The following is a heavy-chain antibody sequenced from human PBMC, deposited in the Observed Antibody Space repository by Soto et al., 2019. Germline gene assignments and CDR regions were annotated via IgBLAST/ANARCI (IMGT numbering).Heavy chain of an antibody. CDR2: IKSKTDGGTT. J-gene: IGHJ6*02. D-gene: IGHD2-15*01. CDR1: GFTFSNAW. V-gene: IGHV3-15*01. CDR3: TTQGGYCSGGSCSGDYYYGMDV. Sequence: EVQLVESGGGLVKPGGSLRLSYAASGFTFSNAWMSWVRQAPGKGLEWVGRIKSKTDGGTTDYAAPVKGRFTISRDDSKNTLYLQMNSLKTEDTAVYYCTTQGGYCSGGSCSGDYYYGMDVWGQGTTVTVSS.